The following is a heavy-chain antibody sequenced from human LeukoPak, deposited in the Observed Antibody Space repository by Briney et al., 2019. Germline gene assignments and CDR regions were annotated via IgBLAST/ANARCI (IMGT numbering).Heavy chain of an antibody. Sequence: GGSLRLSCAASGFTFSSYEMNWVRQAPGKGLEWVSYISSSGSTIYYADSVKGRFTISRDNAKNSLYLQMNSLRAEDTAVYYCARVSDYGDYGAFDIWGQGTMVTVSS. CDR2: ISSSGSTI. CDR3: ARVSDYGDYGAFDI. V-gene: IGHV3-48*03. CDR1: GFTFSSYE. J-gene: IGHJ3*02. D-gene: IGHD4-17*01.